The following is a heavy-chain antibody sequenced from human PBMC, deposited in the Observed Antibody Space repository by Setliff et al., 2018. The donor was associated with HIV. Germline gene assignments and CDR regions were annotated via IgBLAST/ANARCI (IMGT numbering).Heavy chain of an antibody. J-gene: IGHJ3*02. CDR3: ARRLKTTGYSSSWYSTSAFDI. Sequence: KTSETLSLTCTVSGGSISSYYWSWIRQPPGKGLEWIGYIYYSGSTNYNPSLKSRVTISVDTSKNQFSLKLSSVTAADTAVYYCARRLKTTGYSSSWYSTSAFDIWGQGTMVTVSS. V-gene: IGHV4-59*01. CDR2: IYYSGST. D-gene: IGHD6-13*01. CDR1: GGSISSYY.